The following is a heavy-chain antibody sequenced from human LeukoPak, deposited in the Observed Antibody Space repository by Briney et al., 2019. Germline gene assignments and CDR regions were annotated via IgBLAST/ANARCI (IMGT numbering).Heavy chain of an antibody. CDR2: IWYDGSNE. V-gene: IGHV3-33*01. CDR1: GFTFSSYG. Sequence: GGSLRLSCAASGFTFSSYGMHWVRQAPGKGPEWVALIWYDGSNENYADSVQGRFTISRDNSKNTLYLQMNSLRADDTAVYYCARATGTPEYYYYYYMDVWGKGTTVTASS. D-gene: IGHD1-1*01. J-gene: IGHJ6*03. CDR3: ARATGTPEYYYYYYMDV.